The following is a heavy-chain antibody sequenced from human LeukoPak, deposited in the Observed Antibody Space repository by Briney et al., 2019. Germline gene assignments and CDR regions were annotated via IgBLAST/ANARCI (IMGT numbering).Heavy chain of an antibody. CDR2: ISSSSSYI. V-gene: IGHV3-21*01. J-gene: IGHJ4*02. CDR3: ASGFLTWLPFDY. Sequence: PGGSLRLSCAASGFTFSSYSMNWVRQAPGKGLEWVSSISSSSSYIYYADSVKGRFTISRDNAKNSLYLQMNSLRAEDTAVYYCASGFLTWLPFDYWGQGTLVTVSS. D-gene: IGHD5-24*01. CDR1: GFTFSSYS.